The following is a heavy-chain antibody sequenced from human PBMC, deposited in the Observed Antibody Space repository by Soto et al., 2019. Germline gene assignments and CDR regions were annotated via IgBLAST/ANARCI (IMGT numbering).Heavy chain of an antibody. D-gene: IGHD4-17*01. V-gene: IGHV3-23*01. CDR3: AQPYASDHLNFDY. Sequence: GGSLRLSCAASGGTFSSYAMSWVRQAPGKGLEWVSSISGSGGSTYYADSVKGRFTISRDNSKNTLYLQMNSLTAEDNAVYYCAQPYASDHLNFDYWGQGTLVTVSS. J-gene: IGHJ4*02. CDR1: GGTFSSYA. CDR2: ISGSGGST.